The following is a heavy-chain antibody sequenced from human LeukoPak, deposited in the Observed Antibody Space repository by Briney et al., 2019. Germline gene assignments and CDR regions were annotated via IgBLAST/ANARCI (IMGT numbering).Heavy chain of an antibody. CDR3: ARGGAHYYGSGSYHKGALTG. CDR2: VYHSGST. J-gene: IGHJ4*02. V-gene: IGHV4-30-2*01. Sequence: PSETLSLTCAVSGGSISSGGYSWSWIRQPPGKGLEWIGYVYHSGSTYYNPSLKSRVTISVDRSKNQFSLKLSSVTAADTAVYYCARGGAHYYGSGSYHKGALTGWGQGTLVTVSS. CDR1: GGSISSGGYS. D-gene: IGHD3-10*01.